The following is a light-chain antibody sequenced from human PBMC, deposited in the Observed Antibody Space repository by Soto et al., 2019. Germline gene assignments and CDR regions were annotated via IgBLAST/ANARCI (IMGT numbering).Light chain of an antibody. V-gene: IGKV3-20*01. Sequence: EIMLTQSPGTLSLSPGERATLSCRASQSVSSNYLAWYQQKPGQAPRLLIYGASSRATGIPDRFSGSGSGTDFTLTISRLEPEDFAVYYCLQYGTSPWTFGQGTKVDI. CDR1: QSVSSNY. J-gene: IGKJ1*01. CDR2: GAS. CDR3: LQYGTSPWT.